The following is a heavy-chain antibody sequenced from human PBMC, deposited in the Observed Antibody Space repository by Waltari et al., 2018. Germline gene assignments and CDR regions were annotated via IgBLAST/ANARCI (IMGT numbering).Heavy chain of an antibody. Sequence: QLQLQESGSGLVKPSQTLSLTCAVSGGSISSGGYSWSWIRQPPGKGLEWIGYIYHSGRTYYNPSLKSRVTISVDRSKNQFSLKLSSVTAADTAVYYCARVTDEKKVVIPGSYFDYWGQGTLVTVSS. CDR2: IYHSGRT. V-gene: IGHV4-30-2*01. D-gene: IGHD3-22*01. J-gene: IGHJ4*02. CDR3: ARVTDEKKVVIPGSYFDY. CDR1: GGSISSGGYS.